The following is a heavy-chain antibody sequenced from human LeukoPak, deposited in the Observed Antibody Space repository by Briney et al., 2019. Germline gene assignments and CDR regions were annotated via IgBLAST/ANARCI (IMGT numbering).Heavy chain of an antibody. CDR1: DYSFTNYG. Sequence: ASVKVSCKASDYSFTNYGISWVRQAPGQGLEWMGWISAYNGNTNYAQKLQDRVTMTTDTSTSTAYMDLRSLRSDDTAVYYCARGGVTPKGPYYYYYMDVWGKGTTVTVSS. CDR3: ARGGVTPKGPYYYYYMDV. D-gene: IGHD2-21*02. CDR2: ISAYNGNT. J-gene: IGHJ6*03. V-gene: IGHV1-18*01.